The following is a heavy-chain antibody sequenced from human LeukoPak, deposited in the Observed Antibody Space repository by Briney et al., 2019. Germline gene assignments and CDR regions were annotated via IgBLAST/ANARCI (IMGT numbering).Heavy chain of an antibody. CDR1: GDSISSSTYY. CDR3: ASDHSSASYTYYYYYMDV. V-gene: IGHV4-39*07. Sequence: SETLSLTCTVSGDSISSSTYYWGWLRQPPGEGLEWIATISYTGTTYYNPSLKSRVTISVDTSKNQFSLKLSSVTAADTAVYYCASDHSSASYTYYYYYMDVWGKGTTVTVSS. D-gene: IGHD1-26*01. CDR2: ISYTGTT. J-gene: IGHJ6*03.